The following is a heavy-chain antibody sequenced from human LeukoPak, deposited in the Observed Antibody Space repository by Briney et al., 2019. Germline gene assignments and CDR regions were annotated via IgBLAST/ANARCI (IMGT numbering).Heavy chain of an antibody. CDR3: ARGVDTAHTLNYYYYGMDV. CDR2: ISYDGSNK. CDR1: GFTFSSYA. Sequence: PGGSLRLSCAASGFTFSSYAMHWVRQPPGKGLEWVAVISYDGSNKYYADSVKGRFTISRDNSKNTLYLQMNSLRAEDTAVYYCARGVDTAHTLNYYYYGMDVWGQGTTVTVSS. D-gene: IGHD5-18*01. J-gene: IGHJ6*02. V-gene: IGHV3-30-3*01.